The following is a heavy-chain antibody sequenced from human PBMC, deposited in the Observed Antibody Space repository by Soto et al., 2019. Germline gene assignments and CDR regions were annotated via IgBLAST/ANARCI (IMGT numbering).Heavy chain of an antibody. CDR3: ASQVSGYSYGRDYFDY. Sequence: QVQLVESGGGVVQPGWSLRLSCAASGFTFSNYGMHWVRQAPGTGLEWVAVIWYDGSNKYYADSVKGRFTISRDNSKNTLYLKMNSLRAEDTAVYYCASQVSGYSYGRDYFDYWGQGTLVTVSS. CDR1: GFTFSNYG. D-gene: IGHD5-18*01. V-gene: IGHV3-33*01. CDR2: IWYDGSNK. J-gene: IGHJ4*02.